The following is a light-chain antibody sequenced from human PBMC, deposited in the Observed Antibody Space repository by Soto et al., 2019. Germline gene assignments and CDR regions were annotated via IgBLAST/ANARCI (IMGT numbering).Light chain of an antibody. V-gene: IGKV1-39*01. CDR3: QQYKSYLRT. CDR1: QSISSY. CDR2: AAS. Sequence: DIQMTQSPSSLSASVGDRVTITCRASQSISSYLNWYQQKPGKAPKLLIYAASSLQSGVPSRFSGSGSGTDFTLTISSLQPEDFATYYCQQYKSYLRTFGQGTKVDIK. J-gene: IGKJ1*01.